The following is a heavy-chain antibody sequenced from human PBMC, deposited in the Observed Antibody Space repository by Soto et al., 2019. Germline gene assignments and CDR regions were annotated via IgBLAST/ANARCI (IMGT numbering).Heavy chain of an antibody. J-gene: IGHJ4*02. V-gene: IGHV3-15*06. CDR2: IKTATEGGTT. D-gene: IGHD3-16*01. Sequence: EVQLVESGGGLVKPGGSLRLSCAASGFSFSTAWMSWVRQAPGKGLEWVGRIKTATEGGTTNFAAPVKGRFTISRDDSKNMLYLQMNSLKPDDTAVYYCSTWGGYCGQGTLVTVSS. CDR1: GFSFSTAW. CDR3: STWGGY.